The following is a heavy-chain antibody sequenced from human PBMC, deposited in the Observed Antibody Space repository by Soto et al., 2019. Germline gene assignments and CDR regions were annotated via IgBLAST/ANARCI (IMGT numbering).Heavy chain of an antibody. J-gene: IGHJ5*02. CDR2: IYYSGST. V-gene: IGHV4-59*01. CDR1: GGSISSYY. Sequence: SETLSLTCTVSGGSISSYYWSWIRQPPGKGLEWIGYIYYSGSTNYNPSLKSRVTISVDTSKNQFSLKLSSVTAADTAVYYCARAYYYDSSGYYYAFSDENNWFDPWGQGTLVNVS. D-gene: IGHD3-22*01. CDR3: ARAYYYDSSGYYYAFSDENNWFDP.